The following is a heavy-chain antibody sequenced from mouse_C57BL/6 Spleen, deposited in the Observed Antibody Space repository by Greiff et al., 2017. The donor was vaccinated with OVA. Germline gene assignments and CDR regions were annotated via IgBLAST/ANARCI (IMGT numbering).Heavy chain of an antibody. D-gene: IGHD4-1*01. Sequence: EVKVVESGGGLVKPGGSLKLSCAASGFTFSSYAMSWVRQTPEKRLEWVATINDGGSYTYYPDNVKGRFTISRDNAKNNLYLQMSHLKSEDTAMYYCARDRELGRRDYFDYWGQGTTLTVSS. CDR3: ARDRELGRRDYFDY. J-gene: IGHJ2*01. V-gene: IGHV5-4*01. CDR2: INDGGSYT. CDR1: GFTFSSYA.